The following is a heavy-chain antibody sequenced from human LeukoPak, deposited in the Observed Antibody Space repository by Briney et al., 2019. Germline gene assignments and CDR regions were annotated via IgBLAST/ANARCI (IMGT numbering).Heavy chain of an antibody. CDR1: GFAFNTYE. CDR2: ISCSGNTI. Sequence: GGSLRLSCAASGFAFNTYEMNWVRQAPGKGLEWVSYISCSGNTIYYTDSVKGRFSISRNNAKNSLYLQMDSLKAEDTAVYYWAKGRFYSYPYYLDYGGQGTLGTVSS. V-gene: IGHV3-48*03. D-gene: IGHD5-18*01. J-gene: IGHJ4*02. CDR3: AKGRFYSYPYYLDY.